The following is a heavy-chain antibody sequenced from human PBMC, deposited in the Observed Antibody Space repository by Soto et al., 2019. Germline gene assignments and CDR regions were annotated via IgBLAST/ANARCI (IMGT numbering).Heavy chain of an antibody. D-gene: IGHD3-10*01. CDR2: ISAYNGNT. J-gene: IGHJ6*02. CDR1: GYTFTSYG. V-gene: IGHV1-18*01. Sequence: QVQLVQSGAEVKKPGASVKVSCKASGYTFTSYGISWVRQAPGQGLEWMGWISAYNGNTNYAQKLQGRVTMTTDTSTSTDYMGLRSLRSDDTAVYYCAGGGICYGSGPGYGMDVWGQGTTVTVSS. CDR3: AGGGICYGSGPGYGMDV.